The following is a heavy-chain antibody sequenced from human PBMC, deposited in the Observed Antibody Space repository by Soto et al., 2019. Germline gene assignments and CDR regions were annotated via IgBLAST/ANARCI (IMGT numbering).Heavy chain of an antibody. CDR3: ARGGAMVTSYYYYGMDV. V-gene: IGHV1-69*13. Sequence: ASVKVSCKASGGTFSSYAISWVRQAPGQGLEWMGGIIPIFGTANYAQKFQGRVTITADESTSTAYMELSSLRSEDTAVYYCARGGAMVTSYYYYGMDVWGQGTTVTVSS. D-gene: IGHD5-18*01. CDR1: GGTFSSYA. CDR2: IIPIFGTA. J-gene: IGHJ6*02.